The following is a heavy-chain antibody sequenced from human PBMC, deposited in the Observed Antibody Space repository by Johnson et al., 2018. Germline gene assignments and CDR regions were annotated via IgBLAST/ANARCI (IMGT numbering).Heavy chain of an antibody. CDR2: ISYDGGNK. J-gene: IGHJ3*02. Sequence: QVQLVQSGGGVVQPGRSRRLSCAASGFTFSTYGMHGVRQAPGKGLELLAVISYDGGNKYYVDSVKGRFTISRDNSKNTQYLQINSLRAEDTAMYYRAHTHLGRDDAFDIWGQGTMVTVSS. CDR3: AHTHLGRDDAFDI. V-gene: IGHV3-30*03. CDR1: GFTFSTYG.